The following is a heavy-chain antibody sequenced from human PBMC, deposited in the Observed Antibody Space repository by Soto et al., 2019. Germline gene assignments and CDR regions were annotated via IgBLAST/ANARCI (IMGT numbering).Heavy chain of an antibody. J-gene: IGHJ4*02. Sequence: PSETLSLTCIVSGDSISPYYWTWIRQPPGKGLEWIGHIYYSGSPNYNPSLKSRVTISVDTSKSQFSLKLSSVTAADTAVYYCARDLQPTYWVQGMLVT. CDR3: ARDLQPTY. CDR1: GDSISPYY. CDR2: IYYSGSP. V-gene: IGHV4-59*01.